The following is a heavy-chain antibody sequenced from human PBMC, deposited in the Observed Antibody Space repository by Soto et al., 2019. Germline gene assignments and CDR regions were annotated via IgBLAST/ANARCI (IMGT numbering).Heavy chain of an antibody. Sequence: ASVKVSCKASGYTFTNYNMHWVRQAPGQGLEWMGIINPSGGATNYAQRFQDRFTMTSDTSTGTVYMELNSLRSDDTAVYFCAREFEYASGHLDYWGQGTLVTVSS. D-gene: IGHD2-8*01. CDR2: INPSGGAT. J-gene: IGHJ4*02. CDR1: GYTFTNYN. V-gene: IGHV1-46*01. CDR3: AREFEYASGHLDY.